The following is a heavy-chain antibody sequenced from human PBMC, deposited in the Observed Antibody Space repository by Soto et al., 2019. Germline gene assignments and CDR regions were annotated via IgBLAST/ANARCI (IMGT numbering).Heavy chain of an antibody. J-gene: IGHJ4*02. Sequence: GASVKVSCKASGYSFTSYGISWVRQAPGQGLEWMGWISAYNGNTIYAQKLQGRVTMTTDTSTSTTYMELRSLRSDDTAVYYCAIDISRDILTGSRYWGQGTLVTVSS. CDR3: AIDISRDILTGSRY. V-gene: IGHV1-18*01. CDR1: GYSFTSYG. CDR2: ISAYNGNT. D-gene: IGHD3-9*01.